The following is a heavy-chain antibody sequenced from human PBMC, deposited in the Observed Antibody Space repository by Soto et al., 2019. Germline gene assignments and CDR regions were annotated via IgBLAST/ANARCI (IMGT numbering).Heavy chain of an antibody. Sequence: SGTLSLTCTVSGASINSDGYYWSWIRQPPGKGLEWIGYISYSGIYYNPSLKSRVTTSLDRSKNQIYLHLSAVTAADTAIFYCASIAAPGTTHFDFWGQGTLVTVSS. CDR3: ASIAAPGTTHFDF. CDR2: ISYSGI. CDR1: GASINSDGYY. V-gene: IGHV4-30-4*01. J-gene: IGHJ4*02. D-gene: IGHD6-13*01.